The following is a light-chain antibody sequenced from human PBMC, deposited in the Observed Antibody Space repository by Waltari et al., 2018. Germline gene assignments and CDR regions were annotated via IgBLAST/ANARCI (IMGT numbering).Light chain of an antibody. Sequence: SVLTQPPSASGTPGQRVTISCSGSSSNIGSNTVNWYQQLPGTAPKLLIYSNNQRPSGVPYRFAGSKSGTSASLAISGLQSEDEADYYCAAWDDSLNAVVFGGGTKLTVL. CDR1: SSNIGSNT. CDR3: AAWDDSLNAVV. J-gene: IGLJ2*01. V-gene: IGLV1-44*01. CDR2: SNN.